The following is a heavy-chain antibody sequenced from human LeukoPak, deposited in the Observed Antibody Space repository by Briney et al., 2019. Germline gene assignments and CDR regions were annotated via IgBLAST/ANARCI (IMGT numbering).Heavy chain of an antibody. CDR3: ARVPQAYCSSTSCYSYYYYYMDV. CDR2: ISSSSSTI. CDR1: GFTFSTYS. Sequence: PGGSLRLSCAASGFTFSTYSMNWVRQAPGKGLEWVSYISSSSSTIYYADSVKGRFTISRENAKNSLSLQMNSLRAEDTAVYYCARVPQAYCSSTSCYSYYYYYMDVWGKGTTVTVSS. V-gene: IGHV3-48*01. D-gene: IGHD2-2*02. J-gene: IGHJ6*03.